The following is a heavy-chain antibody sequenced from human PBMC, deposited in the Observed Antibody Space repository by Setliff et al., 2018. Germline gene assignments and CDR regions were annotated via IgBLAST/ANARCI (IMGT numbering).Heavy chain of an antibody. CDR3: ARESRYYYDNLGTLDY. Sequence: TLSLTCTVSGDSISSGDYYWSWIRQSPGKGLEWIGHIYYRGSIYYNPSLRSRLAISVDTSKNQFSLKLSSVTAADTAVYYCARESRYYYDNLGTLDYWGQGTLVTVSS. V-gene: IGHV4-30-4*08. J-gene: IGHJ4*02. D-gene: IGHD3-22*01. CDR2: IYYRGSI. CDR1: GDSISSGDYY.